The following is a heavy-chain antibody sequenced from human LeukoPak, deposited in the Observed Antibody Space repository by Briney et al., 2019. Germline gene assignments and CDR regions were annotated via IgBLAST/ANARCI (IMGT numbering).Heavy chain of an antibody. V-gene: IGHV5-51*01. D-gene: IGHD3-22*01. J-gene: IGHJ3*02. CDR2: IYPGDSDT. CDR3: ARLPMIDTFDI. Sequence: GESLKISCQASGYSFMTYWIGWVRQMPGKGLEWMAIIYPGDSDTKYSPSFQDQVTISADKSINTAYLHWRSLKASDTAMYYCARLPMIDTFDIWGLGTVVTVSS. CDR1: GYSFMTYW.